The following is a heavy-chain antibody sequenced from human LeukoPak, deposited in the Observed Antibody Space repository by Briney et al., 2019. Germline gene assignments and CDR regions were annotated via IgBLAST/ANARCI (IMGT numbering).Heavy chain of an antibody. CDR2: ISSGSGTI. CDR3: AKVYYYDSSGYSYY. J-gene: IGHJ4*02. V-gene: IGHV3-48*01. Sequence: GGSLRLSCAASGFTFSSYSMNWVRQAPGKGLEWVSHISSGSGTIYYADSVKGRFTISRDNAQNSLYLQMNSLRAEDTAVYYRAKVYYYDSSGYSYYWGQGTLVTVSS. D-gene: IGHD3-22*01. CDR1: GFTFSSYS.